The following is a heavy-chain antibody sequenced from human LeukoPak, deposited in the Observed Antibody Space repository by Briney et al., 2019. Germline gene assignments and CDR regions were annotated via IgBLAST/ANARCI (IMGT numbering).Heavy chain of an antibody. J-gene: IGHJ5*02. CDR3: AKAVGIAAAGNWFDP. D-gene: IGHD6-13*01. Sequence: GRSLRLSCAASGFTFYDYAMHWVRPAPGKGLEWVSGISWNSGSIGYADSVKGRFTISRDNAKNSLYLQMNSLRAEDTALYYCAKAVGIAAAGNWFDPWGQGTLVTVSS. CDR2: ISWNSGSI. CDR1: GFTFYDYA. V-gene: IGHV3-9*01.